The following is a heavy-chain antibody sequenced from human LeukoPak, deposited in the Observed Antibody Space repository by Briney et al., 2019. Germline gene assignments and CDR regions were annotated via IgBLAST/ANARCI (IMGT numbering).Heavy chain of an antibody. Sequence: PSETLSLTCAVYGGSFSGYYWSWIRQPPGKGLEWIGEINHSGSANYNPSLKSRVTISADTSKNQFSLKLSSVTAADTAVYYCARVPPNTAMVVDAFDIWGQGTMVTVSS. CDR2: INHSGSA. D-gene: IGHD5-18*01. CDR1: GGSFSGYY. CDR3: ARVPPNTAMVVDAFDI. V-gene: IGHV4-34*01. J-gene: IGHJ3*02.